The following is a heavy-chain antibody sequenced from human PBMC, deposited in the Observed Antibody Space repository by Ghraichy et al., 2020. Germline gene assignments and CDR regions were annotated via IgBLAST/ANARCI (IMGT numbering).Heavy chain of an antibody. J-gene: IGHJ1*01. CDR1: GYSFTSYW. CDR3: ASAPAVDSSSLIRGRYFQH. CDR2: IYPGDSDT. Sequence: GESLNISCKGSGYSFTSYWIGWVRQMPGKGLEWMGIIYPGDSDTRYSPSFQGQVTISADKSISTAYLQWSSLKASDTAMYYCASAPAVDSSSLIRGRYFQHWGQGTLVTVSS. D-gene: IGHD6-13*01. V-gene: IGHV5-51*01.